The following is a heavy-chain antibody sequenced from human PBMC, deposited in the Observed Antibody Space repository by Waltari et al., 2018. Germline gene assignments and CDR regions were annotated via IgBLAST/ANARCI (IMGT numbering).Heavy chain of an antibody. D-gene: IGHD2-21*01. CDR1: GYTFTSYY. J-gene: IGHJ4*02. CDR2: INPSGGST. CDR3: ARSPTETCGGDCYFDY. V-gene: IGHV1-46*01. Sequence: QVQLVQSGAAVKKPGASVKVSCKASGYTFTSYYMHWGRQAPGQGLEWMGIINPSGGSTSYAQKFQGRVTMTRDTSTSTVYMELSSLRSEDTAVYYCARSPTETCGGDCYFDYWGQGTLVTVSS.